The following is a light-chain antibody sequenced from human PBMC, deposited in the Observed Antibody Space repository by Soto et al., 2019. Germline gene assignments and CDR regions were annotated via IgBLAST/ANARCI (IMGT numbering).Light chain of an antibody. CDR1: QSISSY. Sequence: DIQMTQSPSSLSASVVDRVIITCRASQSISSYLNLYQQKPGKAPKLLIYAASSLQSGVPSRFSGSGSGTDFTLTISSLQPEDFATYYCQKSYSTPWKFGQGTKVDIK. CDR3: QKSYSTPWK. V-gene: IGKV1-39*01. J-gene: IGKJ1*01. CDR2: AAS.